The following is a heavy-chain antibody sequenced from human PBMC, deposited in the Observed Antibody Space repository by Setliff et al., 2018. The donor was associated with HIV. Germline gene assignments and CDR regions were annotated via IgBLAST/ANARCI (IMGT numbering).Heavy chain of an antibody. CDR1: GYSFTSYW. D-gene: IGHD6-6*01. CDR2: IYPGDSDT. V-gene: IGHV5-51*01. J-gene: IGHJ4*02. Sequence: GESLKISCKGSGYSFTSYWIAWVRQVPGKGLEWMGIIYPGDSDTRYSPSFQGQVTISADKSISTAYLQWSSLKASDTAMYYCATSPGTYSDSSASYFDYWGQGTLVTVSS. CDR3: ATSPGTYSDSSASYFDY.